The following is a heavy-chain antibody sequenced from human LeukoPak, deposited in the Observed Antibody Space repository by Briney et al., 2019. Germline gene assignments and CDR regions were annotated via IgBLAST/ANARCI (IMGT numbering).Heavy chain of an antibody. D-gene: IGHD3-22*01. CDR1: GYTFTSYD. Sequence: ASVKVSCKASGYTFTSYDINWVRQATGQGLEWMGWMNPNSGNTGYAQKFQGRVTMTRNTSISTAYMELSSLRSEDTAVYYCASDPYYDSSGYRAFDIWGQGTMVTVSS. CDR2: MNPNSGNT. CDR3: ASDPYYDSSGYRAFDI. V-gene: IGHV1-8*01. J-gene: IGHJ3*02.